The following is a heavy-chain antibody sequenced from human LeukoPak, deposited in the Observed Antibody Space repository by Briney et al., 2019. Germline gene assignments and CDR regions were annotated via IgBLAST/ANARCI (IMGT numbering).Heavy chain of an antibody. V-gene: IGHV3-48*01. D-gene: IGHD5-18*01. Sequence: GGSLRLSCAASGFTFSSYSMNLVRQAPGKGLEWVSYISSSSSTIYYADSVKGRFTISRDNAKNSLYLQMNSLRAEDTAVYYCARGPRGPPWIQLWTYDYWGQGTLVTVSS. CDR1: GFTFSSYS. CDR2: ISSSSSTI. CDR3: ARGPRGPPWIQLWTYDY. J-gene: IGHJ4*02.